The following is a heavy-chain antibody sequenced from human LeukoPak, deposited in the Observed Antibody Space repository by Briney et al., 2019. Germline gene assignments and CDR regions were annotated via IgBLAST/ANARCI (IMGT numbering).Heavy chain of an antibody. D-gene: IGHD5-18*01. CDR3: ARADSYGSILDY. J-gene: IGHJ4*02. V-gene: IGHV3-7*04. CDR1: GFTFSNYW. Sequence: GGSLRLSCAASGFTFSNYWMSWVRQAPGKGLEWVASIDQYGRAKYYVDSVRGRFTFSRDNTKNSLHLQMSSLRAEDTAVYYCARADSYGSILDYWGQETRVTVSS. CDR2: IDQYGRAK.